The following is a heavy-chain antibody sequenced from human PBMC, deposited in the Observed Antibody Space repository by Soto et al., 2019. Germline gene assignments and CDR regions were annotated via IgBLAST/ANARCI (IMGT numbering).Heavy chain of an antibody. J-gene: IGHJ4*02. D-gene: IGHD1-1*01. V-gene: IGHV3-30*19. CDR1: GFTFRSYV. Sequence: QVQLVESGGGVVQPGASLRLSCVGSGFTFRSYVIHWVRQAPGKGLEWVALTSYDGSNKYYDDSVKGRFTISRDNSRNTVDLHIDSMILEDTAIYYCARWGTTGGLEVWGKGTLVSVSS. CDR3: ARWGTTGGLEV. CDR2: TSYDGSNK.